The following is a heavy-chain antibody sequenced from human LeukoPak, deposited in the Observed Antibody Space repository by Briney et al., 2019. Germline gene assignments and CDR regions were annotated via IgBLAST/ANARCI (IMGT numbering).Heavy chain of an antibody. CDR1: GGSFSGYY. V-gene: IGHV4-34*01. Sequence: SETLSLTCAVYGGSFSGYYWSRIRQPPGKGLEWIGEINHSGSTNYNPSLKSRVTISVDTSKNQISLKLSSVTAADTAVYYCARVHIAAAGSAGFDPWGQGTLVTVSS. CDR3: ARVHIAAAGSAGFDP. J-gene: IGHJ5*02. CDR2: INHSGST. D-gene: IGHD6-13*01.